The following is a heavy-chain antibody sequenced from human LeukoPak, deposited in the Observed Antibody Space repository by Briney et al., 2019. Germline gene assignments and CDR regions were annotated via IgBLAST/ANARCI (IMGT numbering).Heavy chain of an antibody. D-gene: IGHD3-22*01. Sequence: PGGSLRLSCTASGFTFGDYAMSWFRQAPGKGLEWVGLIRSKAYGGTTEYAASVKGRFTISRDDSKSIAYLQMNSLKTEDTAVYYCGTMIVVATDYFDYWGQGTLVTVSS. CDR2: IRSKAYGGTT. CDR1: GFTFGDYA. J-gene: IGHJ4*02. V-gene: IGHV3-49*03. CDR3: GTMIVVATDYFDY.